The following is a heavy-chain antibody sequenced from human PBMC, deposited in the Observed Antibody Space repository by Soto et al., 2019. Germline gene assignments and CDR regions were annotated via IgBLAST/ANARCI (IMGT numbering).Heavy chain of an antibody. Sequence: SETLSLTCAVSGYSISSGYYWGWIRQPPGKGLEWIGSMYHSGSTYYNPSLKSRVTISVDTSKNQFSLKLSSVTAADTAVYYCARDHFGYCSSTTCFSWNYWGQGILVT. CDR3: ARDHFGYCSSTTCFSWNY. CDR1: GYSISSGYY. CDR2: MYHSGST. J-gene: IGHJ4*02. V-gene: IGHV4-38-2*02. D-gene: IGHD2-2*01.